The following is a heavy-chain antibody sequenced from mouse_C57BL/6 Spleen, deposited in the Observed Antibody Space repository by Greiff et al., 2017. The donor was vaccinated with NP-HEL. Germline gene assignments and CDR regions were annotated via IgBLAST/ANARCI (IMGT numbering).Heavy chain of an antibody. V-gene: IGHV10-1*01. Sequence: EVQRVESGGGLVQPKGSLKLSCAASGFSFNTYAMNWVRQAPGKGLEWVARIRSKSNNYATYYADSVKDRFTISRDDSESMLYLQMNNLKTEDTAMYYCVRQHYSNSDYWGQGTSVTVSS. CDR1: GFSFNTYA. CDR3: VRQHYSNSDY. J-gene: IGHJ4*01. D-gene: IGHD2-5*01. CDR2: IRSKSNNYAT.